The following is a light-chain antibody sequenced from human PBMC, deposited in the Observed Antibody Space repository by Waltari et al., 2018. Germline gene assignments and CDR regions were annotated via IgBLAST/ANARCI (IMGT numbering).Light chain of an antibody. CDR3: QQAASFPLT. CDR1: QGISSW. CDR2: AAS. V-gene: IGKV1-12*01. J-gene: IGKJ4*01. Sequence: DIQMPQSPSSVSASVGYRVTITCRASQGISSWLAWYQQKPGRAPNLLIYAASSLQSGVPARFSGSGSGTEFTLTISSLQPDDFATYYCQQAASFPLTFGGGTKVEIK.